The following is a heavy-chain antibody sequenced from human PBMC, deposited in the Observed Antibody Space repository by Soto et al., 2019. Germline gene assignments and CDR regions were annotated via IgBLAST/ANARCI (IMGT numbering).Heavy chain of an antibody. CDR1: GITVSSNY. V-gene: IGHV3-53*01. D-gene: IGHD1-1*01. CDR3: ARDPGSGTTRYYYDGMDV. Sequence: PGGSLRLSCAASGITVSSNYMSWVRQAPGKGLEWVSVIYSGGSTYYADSVKGRFTISRDNSKNTLYLQMNSLRAEDTAVYYCARDPGSGTTRYYYDGMDVWGQGTTVTVSS. J-gene: IGHJ6*02. CDR2: IYSGGST.